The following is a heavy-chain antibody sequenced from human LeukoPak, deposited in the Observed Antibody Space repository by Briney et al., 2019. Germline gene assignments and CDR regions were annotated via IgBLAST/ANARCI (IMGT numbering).Heavy chain of an antibody. D-gene: IGHD1-26*01. V-gene: IGHV3-33*06. CDR1: GFAFSSFG. CDR3: AKDLGGSPF. Sequence: GGSLRLSCAASGFAFSSFGMHWVRQAPGNGLEWVALIWYDGSNKYYADSVKGRFTISRDNSKNMLFLQMNSLRAEDTAMYYCAKDLGGSPFWGQGTLVTVSS. CDR2: IWYDGSNK. J-gene: IGHJ4*02.